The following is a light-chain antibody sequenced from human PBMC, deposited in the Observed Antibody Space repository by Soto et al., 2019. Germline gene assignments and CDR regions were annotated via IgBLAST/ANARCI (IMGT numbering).Light chain of an antibody. V-gene: IGKV3-20*01. Sequence: ESVLAQSPGTLSLSPGERATLSCRASQSVSNNYLAWYQHKPAQAPRLLIYGASNRATGSPDRFSGSGSGTDFTPTIRRLAPEDFAVYYGLQYGSSDTSSQGTKVDIK. CDR2: GAS. CDR3: LQYGSSDT. J-gene: IGKJ1*01. CDR1: QSVSNNY.